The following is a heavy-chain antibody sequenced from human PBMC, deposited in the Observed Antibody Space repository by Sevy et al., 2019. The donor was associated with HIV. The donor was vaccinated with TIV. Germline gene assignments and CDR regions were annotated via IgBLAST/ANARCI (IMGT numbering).Heavy chain of an antibody. CDR1: GFTFSDYD. CDR3: ARLFSCGGDCYYLDY. V-gene: IGHV3-30*04. CDR2: MSHDGNYK. J-gene: IGHJ4*02. D-gene: IGHD2-21*02. Sequence: GGSLRLSCAASGFTFSDYDMHWVRQAPGKGLEWVAVMSHDGNYKNHADSVKVRFTISRDNFKNTLYLQMNRLSVEETAVYFCARLFSCGGDCYYLDYWGQGAPVTVSS.